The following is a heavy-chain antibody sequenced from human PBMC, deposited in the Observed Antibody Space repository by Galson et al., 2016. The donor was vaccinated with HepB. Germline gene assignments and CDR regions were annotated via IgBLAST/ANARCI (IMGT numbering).Heavy chain of an antibody. CDR2: FTGSGGGT. CDR1: GFTFSSYA. CDR3: ARDPGALYNPLGSDVNQYGMDV. D-gene: IGHD3-10*01. V-gene: IGHV3-23*01. J-gene: IGHJ6*02. Sequence: SLRLSCAVSGFTFSSYALSWVRQAPGKGLEWVSAFTGSGGGTYYADSVKGRFTVSRDNSKNTLFLQMNSLSAEDTAVYYCARDPGALYNPLGSDVNQYGMDVWGQGTTVTVSS.